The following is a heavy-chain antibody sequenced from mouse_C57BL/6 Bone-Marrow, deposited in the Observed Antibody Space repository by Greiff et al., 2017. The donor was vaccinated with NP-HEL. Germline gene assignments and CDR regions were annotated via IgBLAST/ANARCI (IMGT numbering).Heavy chain of an antibody. J-gene: IGHJ3*01. CDR3: ARPAGYSNYGGFAY. CDR2: IYPGDGDT. CDR1: GYAFSSYW. V-gene: IGHV1-80*01. D-gene: IGHD2-5*01. Sequence: QVQLQQSGAELVKPGASVKISCKASGYAFSSYWMNWVKQRPGKGLEWIGLIYPGDGDTNYNGKFKGKATLTADKSSSTAYMQLSSLTSEDSAVYFCARPAGYSNYGGFAYWGQGTLVTVSA.